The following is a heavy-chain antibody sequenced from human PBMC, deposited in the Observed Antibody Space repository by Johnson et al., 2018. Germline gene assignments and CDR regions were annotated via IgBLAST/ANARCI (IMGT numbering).Heavy chain of an antibody. CDR3: TRDRRWHIVVMTAIQDAFDI. CDR2: IRSKAYGGTT. CDR1: GFTFGDYA. Sequence: VQLVQSGGGLVQPGRSLRLSCTASGFTFGDYAMSWFRQAPGKGLEWVGFIRSKAYGGTTEYAASVKGRFTISRDDSKSIAYLQMNSLKTEDTAVYYCTRDRRWHIVVMTAIQDAFDIWGQGTMVTVSS. J-gene: IGHJ3*02. D-gene: IGHD2-21*02. V-gene: IGHV3-49*03.